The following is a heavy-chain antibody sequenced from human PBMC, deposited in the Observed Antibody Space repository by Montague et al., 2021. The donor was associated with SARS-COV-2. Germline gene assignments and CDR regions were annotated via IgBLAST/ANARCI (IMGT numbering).Heavy chain of an antibody. J-gene: IGHJ6*03. D-gene: IGHD3-10*01. V-gene: IGHV4-34*01. CDR1: GGSFSTYS. Sequence: SETLSLTCAVHGGSFSTYSWNWIRQPPGKGLEWIGEIHHGGSTNXNPSLKSRVTISADTSKNQFSLKLTSVAAPDTAVYYCARLGDGVVPSPILGVGPYYSYCYMDVWGKGTTVTVSS. CDR3: ARLGDGVVPSPILGVGPYYSYCYMDV. CDR2: IHHGGST.